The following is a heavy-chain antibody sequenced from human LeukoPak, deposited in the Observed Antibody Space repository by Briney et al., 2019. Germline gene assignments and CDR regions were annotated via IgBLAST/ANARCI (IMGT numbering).Heavy chain of an antibody. D-gene: IGHD6-13*01. Sequence: PGGSLRLSCAASGFTFSSYSMNWVRQAPGKGLEWVSSISSSSGYIYYADAVKGRFTISRDNAKNSLYLQMNSLRAEDTAVYYCARGNNGYSNNEFDPWGQGTLVTVSS. CDR1: GFTFSSYS. V-gene: IGHV3-21*01. CDR2: ISSSSGYI. J-gene: IGHJ5*02. CDR3: ARGNNGYSNNEFDP.